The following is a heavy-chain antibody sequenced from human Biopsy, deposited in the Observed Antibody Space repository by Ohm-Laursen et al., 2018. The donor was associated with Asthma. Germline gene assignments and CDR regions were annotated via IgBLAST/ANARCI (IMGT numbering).Heavy chain of an antibody. V-gene: IGHV4-59*07. Sequence: SDTLSLTCSVYGGSISSFYWSWIRQSPEKGLEWMGHVYWTGSTNYNPSLKSRITMSVDTSKNRMFLELTSVTAADTAIYYCVRAVRNEQWLAPFDYWGQGKPVIVSS. CDR2: VYWTGST. D-gene: IGHD6-19*01. CDR1: GGSISSFY. J-gene: IGHJ4*02. CDR3: VRAVRNEQWLAPFDY.